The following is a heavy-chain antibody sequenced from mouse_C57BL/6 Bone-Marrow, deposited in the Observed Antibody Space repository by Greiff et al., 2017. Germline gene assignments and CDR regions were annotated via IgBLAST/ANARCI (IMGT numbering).Heavy chain of an antibody. CDR3: ARAIDY. CDR1: GYTFTSTW. Sequence: VQLQQSVAELVRPGASVKLSCKASGYTFTSTWMHWVKQRPKQGLDWIGKIDPSNGDTKYDPKFKDKATITADTSSNTAYLQLSSLTSDDTAIYYCARAIDYWGQGTSVTVSS. J-gene: IGHJ4*01. CDR2: IDPSNGDT. V-gene: IGHV14-3*01.